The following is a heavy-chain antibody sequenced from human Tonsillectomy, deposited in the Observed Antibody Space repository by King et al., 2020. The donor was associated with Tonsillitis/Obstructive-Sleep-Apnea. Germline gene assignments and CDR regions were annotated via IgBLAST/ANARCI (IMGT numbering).Heavy chain of an antibody. J-gene: IGHJ5*02. CDR3: ARDMTTAPYNWFDP. D-gene: IGHD4-17*01. Sequence: QLQESGPGLVKPSETLSLTCTVSGDSISGYYWSWIRQPAGKGLEWIGRIYTTGSTNYNPSLKSRVTMSVDTSENQFSLKLSSVTAADTAVYYCARDMTTAPYNWFDPWGQGTLVTVSS. CDR1: GDSISGYY. V-gene: IGHV4-4*07. CDR2: IYTTGST.